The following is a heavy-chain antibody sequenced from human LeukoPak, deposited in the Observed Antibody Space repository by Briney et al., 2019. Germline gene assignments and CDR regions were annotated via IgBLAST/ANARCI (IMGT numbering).Heavy chain of an antibody. CDR3: ASPYCSSPSCPGGGDDFDI. J-gene: IGHJ3*02. D-gene: IGHD2-2*01. CDR2: INPGDSDT. Sequence: GESLKISCKGFGYSFTKYWIGWVRQMSGKGLEWMGMINPGDSDTRYSPSFQGQVTISADKSISTAYLQWSSLRASDTAMYYCASPYCSSPSCPGGGDDFDIWGQGTMVTVSS. CDR1: GYSFTKYW. V-gene: IGHV5-51*01.